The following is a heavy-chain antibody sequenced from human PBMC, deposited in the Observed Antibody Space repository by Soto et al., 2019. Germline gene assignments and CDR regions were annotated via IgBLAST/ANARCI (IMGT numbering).Heavy chain of an antibody. CDR2: ISGSGGST. Sequence: VQLLESGGGLVQPGGSLRLSCAASGFTFSSYAMSWVRQAPGKGLEWVSAISGSGGSTYYADSVKGRFTISRDNSKNTLYLQMNSLRAEDTAVYYCAKDRFLGYCSGGSCYSFFDYWGQGTLVTVSS. V-gene: IGHV3-23*01. CDR3: AKDRFLGYCSGGSCYSFFDY. J-gene: IGHJ4*02. CDR1: GFTFSSYA. D-gene: IGHD2-15*01.